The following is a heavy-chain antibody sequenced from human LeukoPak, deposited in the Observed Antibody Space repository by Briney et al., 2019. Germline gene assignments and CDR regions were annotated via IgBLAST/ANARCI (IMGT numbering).Heavy chain of an antibody. V-gene: IGHV3-23*01. D-gene: IGHD2-2*01. J-gene: IGHJ4*02. CDR1: GFTFSSYA. CDR3: AKARRYQLLFDY. Sequence: SGGSLRLSCAASGFTFSSYAMSWVRQAPGKGLEWVSAISGSGGSTYYADSVKGRFTISRDNSKNTLYLQMNSLRAEDTAVYYCAKARRYQLLFDYWGQGTLVTVSS. CDR2: ISGSGGST.